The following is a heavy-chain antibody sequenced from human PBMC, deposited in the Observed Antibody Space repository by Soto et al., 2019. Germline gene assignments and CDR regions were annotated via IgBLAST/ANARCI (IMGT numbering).Heavy chain of an antibody. J-gene: IGHJ3*02. Sequence: GASVKVSCKASGYTFTSYAMHWVRQAPGQRLEWMGWINAGNGNTKYSQKFQGRVTITRDTSASTAYMELSSLRSEDTAVYYCARDPIVVVVAATALNPDAFDIWGQGTMVTVSS. CDR2: INAGNGNT. CDR1: GYTFTSYA. V-gene: IGHV1-3*01. CDR3: ARDPIVVVVAATALNPDAFDI. D-gene: IGHD2-15*01.